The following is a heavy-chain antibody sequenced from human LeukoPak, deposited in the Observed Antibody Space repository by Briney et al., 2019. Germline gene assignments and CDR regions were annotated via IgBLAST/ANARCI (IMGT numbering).Heavy chain of an antibody. J-gene: IGHJ3*01. CDR2: IHPGSSQT. V-gene: IGHV5-51*01. CDR3: ARRSGIATSFLDAFDV. D-gene: IGHD2-21*01. CDR1: GQW. Sequence: GESLKISCETSGQWIAWVRQMPGKGLEYMGIIHPGSSQTTYGPSFQDRVTISADKSTNTAYLEWISLEASDTAMYFCARRSGIATSFLDAFDVWGQGTMVTVSS.